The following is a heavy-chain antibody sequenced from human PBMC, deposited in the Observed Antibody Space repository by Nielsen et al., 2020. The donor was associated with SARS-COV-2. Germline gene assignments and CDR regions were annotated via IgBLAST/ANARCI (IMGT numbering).Heavy chain of an antibody. CDR3: ASGGMATIGY. CDR1: GFTFSSYS. CDR2: ISSSSSTI. Sequence: GESLKISCAASGFTFSSYSMNWVRQAPGKGLEWVSYISSSSSTIYYADSVKGRFTISRDNAKDSLYLQMNSLRDKDTAVYYCASGGMATIGYWGQGTLVTVST. V-gene: IGHV3-48*02. D-gene: IGHD5-24*01. J-gene: IGHJ4*02.